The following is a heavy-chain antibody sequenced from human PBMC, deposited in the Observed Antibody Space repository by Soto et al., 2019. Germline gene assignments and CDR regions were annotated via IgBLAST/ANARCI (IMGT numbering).Heavy chain of an antibody. D-gene: IGHD6-6*01. CDR3: AKVSAQLVHYFYFHYVDL. Sequence: GGSLRLSCAASGFTFSTYGMHWVRQAPGKGLEWVAVISYDGNNKYYADSVKGRFTISRDNSKNTLYLQMNSLRPEDTAVYYCAKVSAQLVHYFYFHYVDLCGQGPTVTV. CDR2: ISYDGNNK. CDR1: GFTFSTYG. V-gene: IGHV3-30*18. J-gene: IGHJ6*03.